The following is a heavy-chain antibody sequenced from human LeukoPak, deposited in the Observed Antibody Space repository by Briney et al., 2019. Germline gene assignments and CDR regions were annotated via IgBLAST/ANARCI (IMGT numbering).Heavy chain of an antibody. CDR3: ARPYYYDSRIDP. D-gene: IGHD3-22*01. Sequence: SQTLSLTCTVSGGSISSGDYYWSWIRQPPGTGLEWIAYMYYSGSTYYNPSLKSRVTMSADTSKNQLPLKLSSVTAADTAVYYCARPYYYDSRIDPWGQGILVTVSS. CDR1: GGSISSGDYY. CDR2: MYYSGST. J-gene: IGHJ5*02. V-gene: IGHV4-30-4*01.